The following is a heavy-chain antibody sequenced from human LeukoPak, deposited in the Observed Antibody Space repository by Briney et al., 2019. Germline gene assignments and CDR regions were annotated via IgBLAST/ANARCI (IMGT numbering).Heavy chain of an antibody. CDR3: ASVSNYDSSGYCDFHY. J-gene: IGHJ4*02. V-gene: IGHV1-2*06. CDR1: GYTFSGYY. D-gene: IGHD3-22*01. Sequence: GASVKVSCKASGYTFSGYYMHWVRQAPGQGLEWMGRADANSGGTHYARKFQGRVTMTRDTSITTVYMELSRLRSDDTAVYYCASVSNYDSSGYCDFHYWGQGTLVTVSS. CDR2: ADANSGGT.